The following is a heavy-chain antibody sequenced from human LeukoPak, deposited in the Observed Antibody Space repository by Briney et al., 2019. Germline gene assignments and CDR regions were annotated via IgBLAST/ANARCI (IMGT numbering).Heavy chain of an antibody. CDR2: ISYDGNAK. CDR1: GFTFSTNA. J-gene: IGHJ4*02. CDR3: ARSPLDGYNYLDY. D-gene: IGHD5-24*01. V-gene: IGHV3-30*04. Sequence: GGSLRLSCAASGFTFSTNAMHWVRQDPGKGLEWVAVISYDGNAKYYADSVKGRFTISRDNPKNTLYLQMNSLRPEDTAVYYCARSPLDGYNYLDYWGQGTLVTVSS.